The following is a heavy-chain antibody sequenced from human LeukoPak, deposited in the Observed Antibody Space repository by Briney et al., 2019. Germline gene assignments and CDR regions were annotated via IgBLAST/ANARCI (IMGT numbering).Heavy chain of an antibody. CDR3: ARVPPIAAPMGRVYYYYYYMDV. Sequence: GASVKVSCKASGYTFTSYGISWVRQAPGQGLEWMGWISAYNGNTNYAQKLQGRVTMTTDTSTSTAYMELRSLRSDDTAVYYCARVPPIAAPMGRVYYYYYYMDVWGKGTTVTVSS. J-gene: IGHJ6*03. V-gene: IGHV1-18*01. CDR1: GYTFTSYG. D-gene: IGHD6-13*01. CDR2: ISAYNGNT.